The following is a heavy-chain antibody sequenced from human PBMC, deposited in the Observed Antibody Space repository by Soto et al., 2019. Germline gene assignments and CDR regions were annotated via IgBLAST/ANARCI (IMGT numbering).Heavy chain of an antibody. CDR3: ARDLRRRGYGMDV. CDR2: IYHSGST. V-gene: IGHV4-30-2*01. D-gene: IGHD3-16*01. CDR1: GGSISSGGYS. J-gene: IGHJ6*02. Sequence: QVQLQESGSGLVKPSQTLSLTCAVSGGSISSGGYSWSWIRQPPGKGLEWIGYIYHSGSTYYNPSLQSRVTLSVDRSKNQFSLKLSSVTAADTAVYYCARDLRRRGYGMDVWGQGTTVTVSS.